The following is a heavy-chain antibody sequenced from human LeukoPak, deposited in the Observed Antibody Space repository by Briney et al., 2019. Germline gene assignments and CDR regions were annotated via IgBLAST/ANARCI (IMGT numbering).Heavy chain of an antibody. Sequence: SETLSLTCAVYGGSFSGYYWSWIRQPPGKGLEWIGEINHSGSTNYNPSLKSRVTISVDTSKDQFSLKLSSVTAADTAVYYCARGIAAAGTYYYYYYMDVWDKGTTVTVSS. CDR2: INHSGST. J-gene: IGHJ6*03. D-gene: IGHD6-13*01. V-gene: IGHV4-34*01. CDR3: ARGIAAAGTYYYYYYMDV. CDR1: GGSFSGYY.